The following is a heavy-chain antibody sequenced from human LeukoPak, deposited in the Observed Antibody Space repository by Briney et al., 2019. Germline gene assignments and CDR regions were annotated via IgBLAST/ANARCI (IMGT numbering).Heavy chain of an antibody. J-gene: IGHJ3*02. V-gene: IGHV3-23*01. Sequence: GGSLRLSCAASGFTFSSYAMSWVRQAPGKGLEWVSAISGSGGSTYYADSVKGRFTISRDNSKNTLYLQMNSLRAEDTPVYYCAKDSGPPHITMVRGVIEADAFDIWGQGTMVTVSS. D-gene: IGHD3-10*01. CDR3: AKDSGPPHITMVRGVIEADAFDI. CDR1: GFTFSSYA. CDR2: ISGSGGST.